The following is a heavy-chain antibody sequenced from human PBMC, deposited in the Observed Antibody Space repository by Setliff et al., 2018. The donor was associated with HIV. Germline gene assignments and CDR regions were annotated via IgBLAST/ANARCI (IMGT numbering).Heavy chain of an antibody. J-gene: IGHJ4*02. Sequence: GGSLRLSCAASGFTFSNYAMSWVRQAPGKGLAWVSVISFDGSRTSYADSGKGRFSLSRDNSKNPVFLQLNALRREDTAVYYCASARIPTGGTSTSLDFWGQGALVTVSS. CDR2: ISFDGSRT. V-gene: IGHV3-30*04. D-gene: IGHD1-1*01. CDR3: ASARIPTGGTSTSLDF. CDR1: GFTFSNYA.